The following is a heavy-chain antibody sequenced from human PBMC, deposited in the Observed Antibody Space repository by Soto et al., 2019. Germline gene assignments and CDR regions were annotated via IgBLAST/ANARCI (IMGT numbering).Heavy chain of an antibody. CDR3: ARANWYSEY. D-gene: IGHD7-27*01. CDR1: VGSINNHY. J-gene: IGHJ4*02. V-gene: IGHV4-59*11. CDR2: IYYTGGT. Sequence: QVHLQESAPGLVKPSETLSLTCTVSVGSINNHYWSWIRNPPEKGLEWIGYIYYTGGTNYNPSLKSRVTMSVDTSKNQFSLNLTSLTAADTAIYYCARANWYSEYWGQGTLVTVSS.